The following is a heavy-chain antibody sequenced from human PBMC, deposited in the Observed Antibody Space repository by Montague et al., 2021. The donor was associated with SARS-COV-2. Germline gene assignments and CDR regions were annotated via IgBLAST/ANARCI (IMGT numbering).Heavy chain of an antibody. V-gene: IGHV4-59*01. CDR1: GGSIRGYY. CDR3: ARAQNICVIASWVNYFDL. Sequence: SETLSLTCEVSGGSIRGYYWSWIRQSPGKGLEWIGYVHYTGSTKYNPSLKTRVTLSLDTPKNHFSLRLNSVTAADTAVYYCARAQNICVIASWVNYFDLWGLGTLVSVSS. CDR2: VHYTGST. J-gene: IGHJ4*02. D-gene: IGHD2-2*01.